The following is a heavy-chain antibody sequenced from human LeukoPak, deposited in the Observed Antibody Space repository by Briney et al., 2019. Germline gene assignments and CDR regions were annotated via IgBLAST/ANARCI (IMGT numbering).Heavy chain of an antibody. D-gene: IGHD2-15*01. J-gene: IGHJ4*02. CDR2: ISGSGGST. CDR3: AKAIIVVVDATGYVDY. Sequence: GGSLRLTCAASGFTFSSYGMSWVRQAPGKGLEWVSAISGSGGSTYYADSVKGRFTISRDNSKNTLYLQMNSLRAEDTAVYYCAKAIIVVVDATGYVDYWGQGTLVTVSS. CDR1: GFTFSSYG. V-gene: IGHV3-23*01.